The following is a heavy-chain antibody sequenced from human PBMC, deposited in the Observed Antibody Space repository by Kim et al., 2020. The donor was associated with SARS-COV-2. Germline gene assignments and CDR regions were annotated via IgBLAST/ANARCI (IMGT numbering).Heavy chain of an antibody. J-gene: IGHJ4*02. CDR1: GFTFSSYG. Sequence: GGSLRLSCAASGFTFSSYGIHWVRQAPGKGLEWVAVIWYDGSNKYYIDSVKGRFTISRDNSKNTVYLQMNSLRADDTAVYFCGRDGYCTGSICHQYVDYWGQGTLVTVSS. CDR3: GRDGYCTGSICHQYVDY. CDR2: IWYDGSNK. V-gene: IGHV3-33*01. D-gene: IGHD2-15*01.